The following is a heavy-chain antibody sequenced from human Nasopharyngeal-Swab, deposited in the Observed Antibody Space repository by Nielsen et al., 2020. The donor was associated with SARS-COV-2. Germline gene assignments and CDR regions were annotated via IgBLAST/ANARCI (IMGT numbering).Heavy chain of an antibody. Sequence: ASVKVSCKASCYTFIDYVISWVRQAPGQGLEWMGWINGYNRDTNYVQNLQGRVTITTDTSTTTAYMELRSLRSDDTAVYYCVRGRGPRFLASYYFDYWGQGTLVTVSS. CDR1: CYTFIDYV. CDR3: VRGRGPRFLASYYFDY. J-gene: IGHJ4*02. CDR2: INGYNRDT. D-gene: IGHD3-3*01. V-gene: IGHV1-18*04.